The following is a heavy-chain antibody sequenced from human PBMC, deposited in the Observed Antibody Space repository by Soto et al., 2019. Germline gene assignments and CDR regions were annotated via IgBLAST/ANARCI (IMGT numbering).Heavy chain of an antibody. Sequence: GGSLRLSCAASGFTFSSYGMHWFRQAPGQGLEWVAVIWYDGSNKYYADSVKGRFTISRDNSKNTLYLQMNSLRAEDTAVYYRAREGTSGSHNFRFDRWGQGTLVTVSS. CDR1: GFTFSSYG. J-gene: IGHJ5*02. CDR2: IWYDGSNK. CDR3: AREGTSGSHNFRFDR. V-gene: IGHV3-33*01. D-gene: IGHD1-26*01.